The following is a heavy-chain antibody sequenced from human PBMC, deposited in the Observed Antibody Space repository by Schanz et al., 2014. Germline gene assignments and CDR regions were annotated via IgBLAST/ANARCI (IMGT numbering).Heavy chain of an antibody. Sequence: EVQLVESGGGLVQPGGSLRLSCAASGFTFSAYYMDWVRQAPGKGLEWVANIKRDGSEKNYLDSVKGRFTISRDNAKNSLFLQMNSLRAEDTAVYYCARKMKLGVYGGKGHDSLDIWGQGTMXTVSS. CDR2: IKRDGSEK. V-gene: IGHV3-7*04. J-gene: IGHJ3*02. CDR3: ARKMKLGVYGGKGHDSLDI. D-gene: IGHD4-17*01. CDR1: GFTFSAYY.